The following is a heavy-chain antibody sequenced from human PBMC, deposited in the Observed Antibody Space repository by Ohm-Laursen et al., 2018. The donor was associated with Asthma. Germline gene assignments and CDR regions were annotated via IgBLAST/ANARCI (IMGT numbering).Heavy chain of an antibody. V-gene: IGHV4-31*03. J-gene: IGHJ4*02. Sequence: TLSLTCTVSGGSISSGGYYWSWIRQHPGKGLEWIGYIYYSGSTYYNPSLKSRVTISVDTSKNQFSLKLSSVTAADTAVYYCARDELELRVFDYWGQGTLVTVSS. CDR3: ARDELELRVFDY. CDR1: GGSISSGGYY. D-gene: IGHD1-7*01. CDR2: IYYSGST.